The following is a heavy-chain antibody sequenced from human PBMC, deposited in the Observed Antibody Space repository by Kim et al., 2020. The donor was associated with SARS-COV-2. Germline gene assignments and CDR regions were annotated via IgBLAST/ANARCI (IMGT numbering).Heavy chain of an antibody. J-gene: IGHJ6*02. V-gene: IGHV1-8*01. CDR1: GYTFTSYD. CDR3: ARGRYSSSWYRDYYYGMDV. D-gene: IGHD6-13*01. CDR2: MNPNSGNT. Sequence: ASVKVSCKASGYTFTSYDINWVRQATGQGLEWMGWMNPNSGNTGYAQKFQGRVTMTRNTSISTAYMELSSLRSEDTAVYYCARGRYSSSWYRDYYYGMDVWGQGTTVTVSS.